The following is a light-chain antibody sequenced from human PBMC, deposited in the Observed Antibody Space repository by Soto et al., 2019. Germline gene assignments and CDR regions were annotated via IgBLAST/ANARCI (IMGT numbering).Light chain of an antibody. Sequence: EIVLTQSPATLSLSPGERATLSCRASQSVSSYLAWYQQKPGQAPRLLIYDASNRATGIPARFSGSGSGTDFTLTIGSLEPEDFAVYYCQQRSNCPPWTFGQGTKVEIK. CDR2: DAS. CDR1: QSVSSY. CDR3: QQRSNCPPWT. V-gene: IGKV3-11*01. J-gene: IGKJ1*01.